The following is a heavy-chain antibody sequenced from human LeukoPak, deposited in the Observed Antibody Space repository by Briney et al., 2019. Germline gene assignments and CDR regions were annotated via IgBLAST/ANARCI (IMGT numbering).Heavy chain of an antibody. V-gene: IGHV1-2*02. CDR2: INPNSGGT. CDR3: AREDIVVVPPPRYGMDV. D-gene: IGHD2-2*01. CDR1: GYTFTGYY. Sequence: ASVKVSCKASGYTFTGYYMHWVRQAPGQGLEWMGWINPNSGGTNYAQKFQGRVTMTRDTSISTAYMELSRLRSEDTAVYYCAREDIVVVPPPRYGMDVWGQGTTVTVSS. J-gene: IGHJ6*02.